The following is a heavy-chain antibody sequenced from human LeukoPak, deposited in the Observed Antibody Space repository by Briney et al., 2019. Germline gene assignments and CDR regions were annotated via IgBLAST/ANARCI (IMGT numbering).Heavy chain of an antibody. D-gene: IGHD4-17*01. CDR2: IYSGGST. J-gene: IGHJ4*02. CDR1: GFTFSSYS. CDR3: ARSGAVKGDY. V-gene: IGHV3-66*01. Sequence: GGSLRLSCADSGFTFSSYSMDWVRQAPGKGLEWVSVIYSGGSTYYADSVKGRFIISRDNSKNTLYLQMNSLRAEDTAVYYCARSGAVKGDYWGQGTLVTVSS.